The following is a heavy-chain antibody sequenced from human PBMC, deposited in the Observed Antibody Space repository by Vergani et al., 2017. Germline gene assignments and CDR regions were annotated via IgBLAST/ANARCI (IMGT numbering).Heavy chain of an antibody. Sequence: QVQLQESGPGLVKPSETLTLTCDVSDSSIMTNPYWGWFRQSPGKGLEWSGCIHHSGDTHYNSSLKSRVSISIVSSSKFSLSLTSVTAADTAIYYCAGHRGSGGFFPSSYFYGMDVWGHGTTVTVSS. D-gene: IGHD3-10*01. V-gene: IGHV4-38-2*01. J-gene: IGHJ6*02. CDR2: IHHSGDT. CDR1: DSSIMTNPY. CDR3: AGHRGSGGFFPSSYFYGMDV.